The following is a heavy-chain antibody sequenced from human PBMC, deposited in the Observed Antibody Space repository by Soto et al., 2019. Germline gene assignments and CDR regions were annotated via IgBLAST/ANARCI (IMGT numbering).Heavy chain of an antibody. D-gene: IGHD6-13*01. Sequence: GGSLRLSCADSGFTFSSYGMHWVRQAPGKGLEWVAVISYDGSNKYYADSVKGRFTISRDNSKNTLYLQMNSLRAEDTAVYYCAKDLSSSWYVNWFDPWGQGTLVAVSS. J-gene: IGHJ5*02. CDR3: AKDLSSSWYVNWFDP. CDR2: ISYDGSNK. CDR1: GFTFSSYG. V-gene: IGHV3-30*18.